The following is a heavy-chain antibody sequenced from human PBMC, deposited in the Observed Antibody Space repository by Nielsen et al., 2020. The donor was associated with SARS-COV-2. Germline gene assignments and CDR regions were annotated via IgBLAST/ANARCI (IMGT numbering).Heavy chain of an antibody. CDR2: ISSSSSTI. V-gene: IGHV3-48*01. CDR3: ARGARPLFDY. J-gene: IGHJ4*02. D-gene: IGHD6-6*01. CDR1: GFTFSSYS. Sequence: GESLKISCAAPGFTFSSYSMNWVRQAPGKGLGWVSYISSSSSTIYYADSVKGRFTISRDNAKNSLYLQMNSLRAEDTAVYYCARGARPLFDYWGQGTLVTVSS.